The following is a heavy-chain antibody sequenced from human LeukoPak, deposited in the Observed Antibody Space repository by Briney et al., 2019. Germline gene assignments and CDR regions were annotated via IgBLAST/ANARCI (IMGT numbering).Heavy chain of an antibody. Sequence: GGSLRLSCEGSGFTFSNYWMTWVRQAPGKGLEWVANIKTDGSEKHYADSVEGRFTISGDNAKNSLYLQMNSLRVEDTAVYYCARDLFFYVQKTAYDIFDIWGQGTMVTVSS. CDR1: GFTFSNYW. V-gene: IGHV3-7*01. CDR2: IKTDGSEK. CDR3: ARDLFFYVQKTAYDIFDI. J-gene: IGHJ3*02. D-gene: IGHD3-9*01.